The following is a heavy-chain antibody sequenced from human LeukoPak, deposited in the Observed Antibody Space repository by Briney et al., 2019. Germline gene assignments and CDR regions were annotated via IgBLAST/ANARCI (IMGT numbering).Heavy chain of an antibody. Sequence: GGSLRLSCAASGFTFSSYGMHWVRQAPGKGLEWVAVISHDGSNKYYADSVKGRFAISRDNSKNTLYLQMNSLRAEDTAVYYCAKALYGDYVFDYWGQGTLVTVSS. CDR2: ISHDGSNK. CDR1: GFTFSSYG. D-gene: IGHD4-17*01. V-gene: IGHV3-30*18. J-gene: IGHJ4*02. CDR3: AKALYGDYVFDY.